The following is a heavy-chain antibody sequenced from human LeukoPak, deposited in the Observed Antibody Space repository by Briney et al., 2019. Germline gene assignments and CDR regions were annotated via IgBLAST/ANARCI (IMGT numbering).Heavy chain of an antibody. CDR3: AKEDCGGDGYPNWFDP. J-gene: IGHJ5*02. CDR1: GFTFNNNW. V-gene: IGHV3-74*01. Sequence: GGSLRLSCVASGFTFNNNWMHWVRQAPGKGLVWVSRINNDGSTTSYADSVKGRFTISRDNAKTTLYLQINNLNAEDTAEYYCAKEDCGGDGYPNWFDPWGQGTLVTVSS. CDR2: INNDGSTT. D-gene: IGHD2-21*02.